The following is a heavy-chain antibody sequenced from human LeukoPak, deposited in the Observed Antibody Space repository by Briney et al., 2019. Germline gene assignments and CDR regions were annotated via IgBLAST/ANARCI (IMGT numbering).Heavy chain of an antibody. V-gene: IGHV4-59*01. CDR1: GGSISSYY. Sequence: ETLSPTCTVSGGSISSYYWSWIRQPPGKGLEWIGYVSYSGATNYSPSLKSRVTMSVDTSRNQFSLRLSSVTAADTAVYYCARAVSGWYYFDYWGRGTLVTVSS. J-gene: IGHJ4*02. CDR2: VSYSGAT. D-gene: IGHD6-19*01. CDR3: ARAVSGWYYFDY.